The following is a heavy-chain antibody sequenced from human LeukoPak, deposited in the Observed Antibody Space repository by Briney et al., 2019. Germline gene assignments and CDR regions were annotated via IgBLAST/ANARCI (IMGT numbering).Heavy chain of an antibody. D-gene: IGHD3-22*01. Sequence: GGSLSLSCAASGFTSDDYAMRWVRLAPWKCRWWVSLIAGDGGGTYYADSVKGRFTISRDNSKNSLYLQMNSLRTEDTALYYCASGPSYYDSSGYYLVSPFDYWGQGTLVTVSS. CDR3: ASGPSYYDSSGYYLVSPFDY. V-gene: IGHV3-43*02. J-gene: IGHJ4*02. CDR2: IAGDGGGT. CDR1: GFTSDDYA.